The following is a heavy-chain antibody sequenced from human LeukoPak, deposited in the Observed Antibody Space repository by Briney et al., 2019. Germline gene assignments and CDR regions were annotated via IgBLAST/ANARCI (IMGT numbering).Heavy chain of an antibody. D-gene: IGHD5-24*01. V-gene: IGHV3-23*01. J-gene: IGHJ5*02. Sequence: GGSLRLSCAASGFTFSSYWMSWVRQAPGKGLEWVSAISGSGGSTYYADSVKGRFTISRDNSKNTLYLQMNSLRAEDTAVYYCAKDEDGYNSGWFDPWGQGTLVAVSS. CDR1: GFTFSSYW. CDR3: AKDEDGYNSGWFDP. CDR2: ISGSGGST.